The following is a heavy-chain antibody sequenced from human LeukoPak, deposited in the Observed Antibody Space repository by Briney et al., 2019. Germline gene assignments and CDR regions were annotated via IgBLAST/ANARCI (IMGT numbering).Heavy chain of an antibody. CDR3: AREIANFAARPPNDAFDI. Sequence: GGSLRLSCVASGFTFSSYEMNWVRQAPGKGLEWVAVISYDGSNKYYADSVKGRFTISRDNSKNTLYLQVNSLRAEDTAVYYCAREIANFAARPPNDAFDIWGQGTMVTVSS. D-gene: IGHD6-6*01. CDR1: GFTFSSYE. CDR2: ISYDGSNK. V-gene: IGHV3-30*04. J-gene: IGHJ3*02.